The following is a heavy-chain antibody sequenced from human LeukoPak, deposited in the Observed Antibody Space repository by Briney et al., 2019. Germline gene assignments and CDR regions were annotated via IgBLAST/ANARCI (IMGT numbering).Heavy chain of an antibody. D-gene: IGHD1-14*01. CDR2: IKQDGSEK. Sequence: GSLRLSCPASGFTFSSYGMHWVRQAPGKGLEWVANIKQDGSEKYYVESVKGRFTISRDNSKNTLYLQMNSLRAEDTAVYYCASASDSTGPTHFGLFDYWGQGTLVTVSS. V-gene: IGHV3-7*01. CDR1: GFTFSSYG. CDR3: ASASDSTGPTHFGLFDY. J-gene: IGHJ4*02.